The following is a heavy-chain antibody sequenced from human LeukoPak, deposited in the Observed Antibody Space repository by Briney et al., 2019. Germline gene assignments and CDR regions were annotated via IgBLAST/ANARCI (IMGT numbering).Heavy chain of an antibody. CDR2: INGDGSST. Sequence: GGSLRLSCAASGFTFSSYWMHWVRQAPGKGLVWVSRINGDGSSTTYADSVKGRFTISRDNAKHTLYLQMNSLRAEATAISYFTRDTSPVHYWGQGTRVTVSS. CDR1: GFTFSSYW. V-gene: IGHV3-74*01. D-gene: IGHD3-10*01. J-gene: IGHJ4*02. CDR3: TRDTSPVHY.